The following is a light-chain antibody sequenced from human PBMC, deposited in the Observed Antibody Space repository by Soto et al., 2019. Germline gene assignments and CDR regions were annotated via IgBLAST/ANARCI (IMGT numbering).Light chain of an antibody. V-gene: IGLV3-21*04. CDR1: DIDNKN. J-gene: IGLJ1*01. Sequence: SYELTQPPSVSVAPGETARVDCGGDDIDNKNVHWYQQKPGQAPVMVIYYDGDRPSRIPERFSGSNSGNTATLTISRIEVGDEADYYCQVWDTDSDSGVFGTGTKLTVL. CDR2: YDG. CDR3: QVWDTDSDSGV.